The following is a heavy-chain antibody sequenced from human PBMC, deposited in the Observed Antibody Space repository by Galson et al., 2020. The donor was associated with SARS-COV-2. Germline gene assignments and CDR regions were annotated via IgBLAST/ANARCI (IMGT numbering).Heavy chain of an antibody. CDR3: ARKEATYDY. CDR1: AGFLSSTSYY. Sequence: ASETLSLTCTVSAGFLSSTSYYWGWIRQPPGKGLEWIGSIYFNGRTYYNPSLKSRVTMSVDTSKNQFSLKLTSVTAADTAKYYCARKEATYDYWGQGALVTVSS. D-gene: IGHD5-12*01. J-gene: IGHJ4*02. CDR2: IYFNGRT. V-gene: IGHV4-39*07.